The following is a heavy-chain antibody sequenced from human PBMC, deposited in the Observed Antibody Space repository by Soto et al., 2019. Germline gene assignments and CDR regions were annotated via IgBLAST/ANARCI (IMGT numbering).Heavy chain of an antibody. Sequence: GESLKISCQGSGYRFTGFWLNWVRQRPGKGLEWVGRIDRNDSFINYSPPFEGHVTISADKSISTAYLQWTRLQAADTAIYYCARPASGGSRDAFDIWGQGTMVTVSS. V-gene: IGHV5-10-1*01. CDR2: IDRNDSFI. D-gene: IGHD2-15*01. CDR1: GYRFTGFW. CDR3: ARPASGGSRDAFDI. J-gene: IGHJ3*02.